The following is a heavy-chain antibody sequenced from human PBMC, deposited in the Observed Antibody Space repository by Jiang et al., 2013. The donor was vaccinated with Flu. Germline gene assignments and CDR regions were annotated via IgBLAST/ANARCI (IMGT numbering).Heavy chain of an antibody. CDR2: IIPYIRTT. CDR3: AREGHGDYGNAFDI. D-gene: IGHD4-17*01. V-gene: IGHV1-69*01. Sequence: GAEVKKPGSSVKISCKASGDTLKNSAISWVRRAPGQGLEWMGGIIPYIRTTKHAQKFQGRVMITADESTSTAYMELRSLRSDDTAVYYCAREGHGDYGNAFDIWGQGTMVTVSS. J-gene: IGHJ3*02. CDR1: GDTLKNSA.